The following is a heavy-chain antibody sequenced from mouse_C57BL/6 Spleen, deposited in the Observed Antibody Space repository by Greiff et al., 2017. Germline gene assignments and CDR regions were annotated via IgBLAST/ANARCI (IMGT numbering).Heavy chain of an antibody. V-gene: IGHV1-36*01. Sequence: VQLVESGPVLVKPGPSVKISCKASGFTFTDYYMHWVKQSHGKSLEWIGLVYPYNGGTSYNQKFKGKATLTVDTSSSTAYMELNSLTSEDSAVXCSARSSYCCNQAWLAYWGQGTLVTVSA. CDR3: ARSSYCCNQAWLAY. J-gene: IGHJ3*01. CDR1: GFTFTDYY. CDR2: VYPYNGGT. D-gene: IGHD2-10*01.